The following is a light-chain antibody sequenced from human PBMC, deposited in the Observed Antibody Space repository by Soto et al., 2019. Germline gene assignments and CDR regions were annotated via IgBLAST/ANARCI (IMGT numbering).Light chain of an antibody. Sequence: EILLTQSPATLSLSPGEGATLSCGASQSVTSRYLAWYQQKPGLAPKLLIYDASQRATGIPDRFRGSGSGADFTLTISRLEPDDFAMYYCLQYAASPRTFGQGTRVETK. CDR3: LQYAASPRT. CDR1: QSVTSRY. CDR2: DAS. V-gene: IGKV3D-20*01. J-gene: IGKJ1*01.